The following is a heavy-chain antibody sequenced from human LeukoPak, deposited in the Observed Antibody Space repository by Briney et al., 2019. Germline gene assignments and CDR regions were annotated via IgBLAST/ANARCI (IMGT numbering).Heavy chain of an antibody. CDR1: GGSIIASY. J-gene: IGHJ4*02. D-gene: IGHD3-22*01. CDR2: THYSGTG. Sequence: PETLSLTCAVSGGSIIASYWSWIRQPPGKGLEWIGYTHYSGTGNYNPSLKSRVTISIDTSKNRFSLRLTSVAAADTAVYYCARVRFYDTTGYSTSYYLDYWGQGALVTVSS. CDR3: ARVRFYDTTGYSTSYYLDY. V-gene: IGHV4-59*01.